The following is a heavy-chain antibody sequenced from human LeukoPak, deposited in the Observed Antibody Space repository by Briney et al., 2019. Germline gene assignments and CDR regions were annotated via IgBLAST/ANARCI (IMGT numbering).Heavy chain of an antibody. CDR1: GCTLRNYA. J-gene: IGHJ4*02. CDR2: LIPLFGRA. D-gene: IGHD4-11*01. V-gene: IGHV1-69*13. CDR3: ASPKENSDYYFDS. Sequence: SVKVSCKASGCTLRNYAISWVRQAPGQGLEWMGGLIPLFGRAEYAQKFQGRVTITADEPTNTAYMELNFLRSEDTAVYYCASPKENSDYYFDSWGQGTLVAVSA.